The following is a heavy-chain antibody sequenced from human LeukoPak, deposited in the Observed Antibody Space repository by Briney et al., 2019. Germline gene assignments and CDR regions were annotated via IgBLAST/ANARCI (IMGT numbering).Heavy chain of an antibody. Sequence: VGSLRLSCAASGFTFSNAWMCWVRQAPGKGLEWVGRIKSKTDGGTTHYAPPVKGRFSISRDDSKNTLYIQMNSLKTEDTAVYYCTTGITRNYWGQGTLVTVSS. V-gene: IGHV3-15*01. J-gene: IGHJ4*02. CDR1: GFTFSNAW. CDR3: TTGITRNY. D-gene: IGHD3-10*01. CDR2: IKSKTDGGTT.